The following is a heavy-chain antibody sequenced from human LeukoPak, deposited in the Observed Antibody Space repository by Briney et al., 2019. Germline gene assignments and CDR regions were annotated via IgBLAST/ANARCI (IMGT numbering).Heavy chain of an antibody. CDR2: ISWDGGST. J-gene: IGHJ4*02. Sequence: PGGSLRLSCAASGFTFDDYAMHWVRQAPGKGLEWVSLISWDGGSTYYADSVKGRFTISRDNSKNSLYLQMNSLRAEDTALYYCAKGRGQRYFDWLLDWGQGTLVTVSS. V-gene: IGHV3-43D*03. D-gene: IGHD3-9*01. CDR3: AKGRGQRYFDWLLD. CDR1: GFTFDDYA.